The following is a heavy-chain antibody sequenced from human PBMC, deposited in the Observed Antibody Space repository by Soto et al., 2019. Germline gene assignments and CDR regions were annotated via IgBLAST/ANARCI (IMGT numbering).Heavy chain of an antibody. J-gene: IGHJ4*02. CDR1: GGSISSYY. V-gene: IGHV4-59*08. CDR2: FYSSGSP. CDR3: ATRPSVWGSYYWPH. Sequence: PSETLSLTCTVSGGSISSYYWSWIRQPPGKGLEWIGYFYSSGSPNYNPSLKSRVTMSEDRSKNQFSLKLSSVTAADTAVYYCATRPSVWGSYYWPHWGQGTLVTVSS. D-gene: IGHD3-16*01.